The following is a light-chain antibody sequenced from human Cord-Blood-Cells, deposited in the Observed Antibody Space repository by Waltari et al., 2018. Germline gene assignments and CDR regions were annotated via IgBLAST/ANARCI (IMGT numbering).Light chain of an antibody. V-gene: IGKV1-33*01. CDR1: QDISNY. Sequence: DIQMTQSPSSLSASVGDRVTITCQASQDISNYLNWYQQKPGKAPELLIYDASNLETGVPSRFSGSGSGTDFTFTISSLQPEDIATYYGQQYDNPPPLTFGGGTKVEIK. CDR3: QQYDNPPPLT. J-gene: IGKJ4*01. CDR2: DAS.